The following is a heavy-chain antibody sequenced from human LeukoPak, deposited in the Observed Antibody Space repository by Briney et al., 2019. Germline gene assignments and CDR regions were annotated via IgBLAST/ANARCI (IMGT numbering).Heavy chain of an antibody. Sequence: ASVTVSCKASGYTFTSYDIDWVRQATGQGLEWMGWMNPNSGNTGYAQKFQGRVTMTRNTSISTAYMELSSLRSEDTAVYYCARGRYDFWSGYSGSDYWGQGTLVTVSS. D-gene: IGHD3-3*01. V-gene: IGHV1-8*01. CDR2: MNPNSGNT. J-gene: IGHJ4*02. CDR3: ARGRYDFWSGYSGSDY. CDR1: GYTFTSYD.